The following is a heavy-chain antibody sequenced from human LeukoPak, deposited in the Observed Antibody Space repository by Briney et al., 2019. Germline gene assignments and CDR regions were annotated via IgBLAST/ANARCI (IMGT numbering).Heavy chain of an antibody. Sequence: GGSLRLSCAASGFTFSSYAMHWVRQAPGKGLEYVSAISSNGGSTYYANSVKGRFTISRDNSKNTLYLQMNSLRAEDTAVYYCARMDYSNYVDYWGQGTLVTVSS. V-gene: IGHV3-64*01. CDR3: ARMDYSNYVDY. CDR2: ISSNGGST. D-gene: IGHD4-11*01. CDR1: GFTFSSYA. J-gene: IGHJ4*02.